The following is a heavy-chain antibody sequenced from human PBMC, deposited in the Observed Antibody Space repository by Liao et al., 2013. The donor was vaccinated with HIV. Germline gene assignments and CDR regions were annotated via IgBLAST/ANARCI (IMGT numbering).Heavy chain of an antibody. D-gene: IGHD3-3*01. CDR3: ARDPNFWSGPGY. CDR1: GGSISSYY. V-gene: IGHV4-59*12. J-gene: IGHJ4*02. CDR2: ITHSGVT. Sequence: QVQLQESGPGLVKPSETLSLTCTVSGGSISSYYWSWIRQAPGKGLEWIGEITHSGVTNYNPSLKSRVTISVDTSKNQFSLKLSSVTAADTAVYYCARDPNFWSGPGYWGQGTLGHRLL.